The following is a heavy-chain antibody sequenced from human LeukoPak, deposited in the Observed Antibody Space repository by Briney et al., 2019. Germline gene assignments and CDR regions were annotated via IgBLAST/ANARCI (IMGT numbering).Heavy chain of an antibody. CDR2: IIPIFGTA. J-gene: IGHJ5*01. CDR3: AREGSYYAFNYFDS. CDR1: GGTFSSYA. Sequence: GSSVKVSCKASGGTFSSYAISWVRQAPGQGLEWMGGIIPIFGTANYAQKFQGRVTITADESTSTAYMELSSLRSEDTAVYYCAREGSYYAFNYFDSWGQGTLVTVSS. V-gene: IGHV1-69*01. D-gene: IGHD1-26*01.